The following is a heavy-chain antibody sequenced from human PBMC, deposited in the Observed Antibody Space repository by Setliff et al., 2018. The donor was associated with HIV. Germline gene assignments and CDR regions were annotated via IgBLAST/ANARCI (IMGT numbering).Heavy chain of an antibody. CDR3: ARIIMPRGGAFDI. CDR2: IDYSGSA. V-gene: IGHV4-34*01. Sequence: SETLSLTCAVYGGSFSDYYWSWIRQSPGRGLEWIGYIDYSGSAFYNPSLKSRVTISVDTSKNQFSLKLNSVTAADTAVYYCARIIMPRGGAFDIWGQGTMVTVSS. J-gene: IGHJ3*02. CDR1: GGSFSDYY. D-gene: IGHD3-10*01.